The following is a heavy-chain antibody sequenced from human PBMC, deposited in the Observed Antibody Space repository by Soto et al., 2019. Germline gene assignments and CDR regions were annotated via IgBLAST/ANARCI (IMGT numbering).Heavy chain of an antibody. D-gene: IGHD1-1*01. CDR3: ARERTGTTSMDV. J-gene: IGHJ6*02. V-gene: IGHV1-8*01. CDR2: MNPNSGNT. CDR1: GYTFTSYD. Sequence: QVQLVQSGAEVKKPGASVKVSCKASGYTFTSYDINWVRQATGQGLEWMGWMNPNSGNTGYAQKFRGRVTMTRNTSISTAYMELSSLRSEATAVYSCARERTGTTSMDVWGQGTTVTVSS.